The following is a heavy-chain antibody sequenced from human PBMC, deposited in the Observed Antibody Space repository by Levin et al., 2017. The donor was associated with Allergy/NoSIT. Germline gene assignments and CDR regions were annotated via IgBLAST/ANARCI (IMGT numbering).Heavy chain of an antibody. V-gene: IGHV4-38-2*01. CDR2: IYHSGST. CDR1: GYSISSGYY. Sequence: PSETLSLTCAVSGYSISSGYYWGWIRQPPGKGLEWIGSIYHSGSTYYNPSLKSRVTISVDTSKNQFSLKLSSVTAADTAVYYCARAVDYDFWSGRPNDAFDIWGQGTMVTVSS. CDR3: ARAVDYDFWSGRPNDAFDI. D-gene: IGHD3-3*01. J-gene: IGHJ3*02.